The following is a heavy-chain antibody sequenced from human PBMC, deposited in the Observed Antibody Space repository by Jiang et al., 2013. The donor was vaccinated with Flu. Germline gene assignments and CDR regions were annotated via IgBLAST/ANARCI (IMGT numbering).Heavy chain of an antibody. CDR1: GFTFSDYY. CDR2: ISSSGSTI. Sequence: RPSCAASGFTFSDYYMSWIRRAPGKGLEWVSYISSSGSTIYYADSVKGRFTISRDNAKNSLYLQMNSLRAEDTAVYYCARDHGIMITFGDDAFDIWGQGTMVTVSS. J-gene: IGHJ3*02. D-gene: IGHD3-16*01. V-gene: IGHV3-11*01. CDR3: ARDHGIMITFGDDAFDI.